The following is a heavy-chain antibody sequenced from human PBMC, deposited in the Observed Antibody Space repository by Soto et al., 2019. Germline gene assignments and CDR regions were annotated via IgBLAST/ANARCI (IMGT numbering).Heavy chain of an antibody. Sequence: GASVKVSCKASGGTFGSQGIAWVRQAPGQGLEWMGGFIAMLGTPTYAKKVQGRATITADESLTSSYLELRSLRSEDTAVYFCARGAMANFDYWGPGTVVTVSS. V-gene: IGHV1-69*13. J-gene: IGHJ4*02. CDR2: FIAMLGTP. D-gene: IGHD5-18*01. CDR3: ARGAMANFDY. CDR1: GGTFGSQG.